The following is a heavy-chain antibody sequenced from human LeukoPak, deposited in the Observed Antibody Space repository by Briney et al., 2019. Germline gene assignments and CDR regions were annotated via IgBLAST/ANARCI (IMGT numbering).Heavy chain of an antibody. CDR2: IKQDGSEK. Sequence: GGSLRLSCAPSGFTFSSYWMSWVRQAPGKGLEWVANIKQDGSEKYYVDSVKGRFTISRDNAKNSLYLQMNSLGAEDTAVYYCAREGDIVVVPAAPGDVWGKGTTVTVSS. V-gene: IGHV3-7*01. CDR1: GFTFSSYW. J-gene: IGHJ6*04. CDR3: AREGDIVVVPAAPGDV. D-gene: IGHD2-2*01.